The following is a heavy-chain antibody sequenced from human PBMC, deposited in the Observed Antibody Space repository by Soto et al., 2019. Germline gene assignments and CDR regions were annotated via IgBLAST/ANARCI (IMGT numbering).Heavy chain of an antibody. J-gene: IGHJ4*02. Sequence: EVQLVESGGGLVQPGRSLRLSCAASGFTFDDYAMHWVRQAPGKGLEWVSGISWNSGSIGYADSVKGRFTISRDNAKNSLYLQMNSLRAEDTALYYCAKDIRRAYDILTGYYSYFDYWGQGTLVTVSS. V-gene: IGHV3-9*01. CDR1: GFTFDDYA. CDR3: AKDIRRAYDILTGYYSYFDY. D-gene: IGHD3-9*01. CDR2: ISWNSGSI.